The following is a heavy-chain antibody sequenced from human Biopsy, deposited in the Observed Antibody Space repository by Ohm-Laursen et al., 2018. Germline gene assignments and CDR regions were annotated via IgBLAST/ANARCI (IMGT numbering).Heavy chain of an antibody. CDR3: AKDRYNYTPIGGFSMDV. J-gene: IGHJ6*02. V-gene: IGHV3-30*18. CDR1: GFTFTNYG. Sequence: SLRLSCTASGFTFTNYGMQWVRQAPGKGLEWVAFIFYDGSNTYYADSVKGRSTISRDNSRDTLYLQMSSLRAEDTAVYYCAKDRYNYTPIGGFSMDVWGQGTTVTVSS. CDR2: IFYDGSNT. D-gene: IGHD5-18*01.